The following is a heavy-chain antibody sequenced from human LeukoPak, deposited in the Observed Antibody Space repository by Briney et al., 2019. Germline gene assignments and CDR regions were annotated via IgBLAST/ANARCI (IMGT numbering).Heavy chain of an antibody. CDR2: ISGSGGST. J-gene: IGHJ3*02. CDR3: AKDLVSYYYDSSGSAFDI. Sequence: PGGSLRLSCAASGFIFSRYAMSWVRQAPGKGLEWVSTISGSGGSTYYADSVKGRFTISRDNSKNTLFLQLNSLRADDTAVYYCAKDLVSYYYDSSGSAFDIWGQGTMVTVSS. V-gene: IGHV3-23*01. CDR1: GFIFSRYA. D-gene: IGHD3-22*01.